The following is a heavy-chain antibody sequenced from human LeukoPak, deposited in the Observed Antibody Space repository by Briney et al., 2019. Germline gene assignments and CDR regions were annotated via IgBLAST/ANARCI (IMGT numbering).Heavy chain of an antibody. CDR2: INPNSGGT. J-gene: IGHJ4*02. CDR3: ARDRTKYCRSTSCPLDY. D-gene: IGHD2-2*01. V-gene: IGHV1-2*02. CDR1: GYTFTGYY. Sequence: ASVKDSCKASGYTFTGYYMHWVRQAPGQGLEWMGWINPNSGGTNYAQKFQGRVTMTRDTSISTAYMELSRLRSDDTAVYYCARDRTKYCRSTSCPLDYWGQGTLVTVSS.